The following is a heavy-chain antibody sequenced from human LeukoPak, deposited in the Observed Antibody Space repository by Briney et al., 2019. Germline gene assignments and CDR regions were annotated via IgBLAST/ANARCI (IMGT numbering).Heavy chain of an antibody. Sequence: GGSLRLSCAVSGFSLRSYWMHLVRQAPGKGLVWVSRINGDGSMTNYADSVKGRFTISRDNAKNTVYLQMNSLRAEDTAVYYCARYSSSSGGASHYFDYWGQGTLVTVSS. CDR2: INGDGSMT. D-gene: IGHD6-6*01. CDR3: ARYSSSSGGASHYFDY. CDR1: GFSLRSYW. J-gene: IGHJ4*02. V-gene: IGHV3-74*01.